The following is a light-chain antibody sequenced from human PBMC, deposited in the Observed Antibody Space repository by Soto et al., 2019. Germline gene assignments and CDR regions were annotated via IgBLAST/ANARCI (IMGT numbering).Light chain of an antibody. CDR3: QQYNSYWIT. CDR2: DAS. Sequence: DIRMTQSPSTLSASVGDRVTITCRASQSISSWLAWYQQKPGKAPKLLIYDASSLESGVPSRFSGSGSGTEFTLTISSLQPDDFATYYCQQYNSYWITFGQGTRLENK. CDR1: QSISSW. V-gene: IGKV1-5*01. J-gene: IGKJ5*01.